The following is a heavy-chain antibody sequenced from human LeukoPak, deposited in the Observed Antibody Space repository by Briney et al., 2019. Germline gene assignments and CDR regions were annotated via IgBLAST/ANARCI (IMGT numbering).Heavy chain of an antibody. CDR1: GFTFSSYW. CDR2: INSDGSST. V-gene: IGHV3-74*01. J-gene: IGHJ5*02. D-gene: IGHD2-2*01. Sequence: GGSLRLSCTASGFTFSSYWMHWVRQAPRKGMVWVSRINSDGSSTTYEDSAKGRLTISRDNAKNTLYLQMSSLRAEGTAVYYCARDVVPAATYNWFDPWGQGTLVTVSS. CDR3: ARDVVPAATYNWFDP.